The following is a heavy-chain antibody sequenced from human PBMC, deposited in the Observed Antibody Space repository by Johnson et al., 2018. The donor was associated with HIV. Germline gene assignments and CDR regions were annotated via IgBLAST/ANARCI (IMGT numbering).Heavy chain of an antibody. Sequence: QVQLVESGGGVVQPGRSLRLSCAASGFTFSSYAMHWVRQAPGKGLEWVAVISYDGSNKYYAESVKGRFTISRDNSKNTLYLQMNSLRAEDTAVYYCVRPAAAGRDDAFDIWGQGTMVTVSS. V-gene: IGHV3-30*04. CDR3: VRPAAAGRDDAFDI. J-gene: IGHJ3*02. D-gene: IGHD6-13*01. CDR2: ISYDGSNK. CDR1: GFTFSSYA.